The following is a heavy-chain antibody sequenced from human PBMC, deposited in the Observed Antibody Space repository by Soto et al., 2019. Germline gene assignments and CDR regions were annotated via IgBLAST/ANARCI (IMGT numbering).Heavy chain of an antibody. CDR1: GYTFTVYY. CDR2: INPKSGGT. CDR3: ARDLAKGGGSAGFDY. V-gene: IGHV1-2*02. Sequence: ASVKVSCKASGYTFTVYYMHWVRQAPGQGLEWMGWINPKSGGTMYPQKFQGRVTMTWDTSISTAYMALTRLRSDDTAAYYCARDLAKGGGSAGFDYWGQGTLVTVSS. J-gene: IGHJ4*02. D-gene: IGHD1-26*01.